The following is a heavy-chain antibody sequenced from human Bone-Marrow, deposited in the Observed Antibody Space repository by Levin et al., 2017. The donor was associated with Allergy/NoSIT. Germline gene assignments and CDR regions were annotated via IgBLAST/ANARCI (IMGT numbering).Heavy chain of an antibody. Sequence: KISCKASGGTFSSYAISWVRQAPGQGLEWMGGIIPIFGTANYAQKFQGRVTITADESTSTAYMELSSLRSEDTAVYYCARRNSSSWHDAFDIWGQGTMVTVSS. CDR2: IIPIFGTA. D-gene: IGHD6-13*01. V-gene: IGHV1-69*01. J-gene: IGHJ3*02. CDR1: GGTFSSYA. CDR3: ARRNSSSWHDAFDI.